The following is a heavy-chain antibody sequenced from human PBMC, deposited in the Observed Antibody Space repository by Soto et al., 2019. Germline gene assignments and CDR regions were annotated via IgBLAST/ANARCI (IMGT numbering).Heavy chain of an antibody. V-gene: IGHV3-30*18. CDR1: GFTFSSYG. CDR3: AKVVLRFLEWLAFYGMDV. CDR2: ISYDGSNK. D-gene: IGHD3-3*01. Sequence: GRSRRLSCASSGFTFSSYGMHWVRQAPGNGLEWVAVISYDGSNKYYADSVKGRFTISRDNSKNTLYLQMYSLRAEDTAVYYCAKVVLRFLEWLAFYGMDVWGQGTTVTVSS. J-gene: IGHJ6*02.